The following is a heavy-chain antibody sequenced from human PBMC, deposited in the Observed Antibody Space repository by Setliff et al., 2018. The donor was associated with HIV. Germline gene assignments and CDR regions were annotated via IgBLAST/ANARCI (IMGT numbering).Heavy chain of an antibody. CDR3: ATFVPRTSASRPVDV. CDR1: GGSISGYY. CDR2: IYYSGSA. Sequence: PSETLSLTCSVSGGSISGYYWSWIRQPPGKGLECIGYIYYSGSANYNPSLMGRVTISVDTSKNQFSLKLTSVTAADTAVYFCATFVPRTSASRPVDVWGKGTTVTVSS. J-gene: IGHJ6*04. V-gene: IGHV4-59*08. D-gene: IGHD2-2*01.